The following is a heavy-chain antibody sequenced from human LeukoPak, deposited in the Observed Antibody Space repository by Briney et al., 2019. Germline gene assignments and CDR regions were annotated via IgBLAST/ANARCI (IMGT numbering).Heavy chain of an antibody. CDR3: ARGLWELFGPPAWDS. J-gene: IGHJ4*02. Sequence: PGGSLRLSCAASGFSFNSYSMSWVRQAPGKGLECVSYISSSSSTTYYADSARGRFTISRDNGRNSLFLQMNSLRADDTAVYYCARGLWELFGPPAWDSWGQGTLVTVSS. V-gene: IGHV3-48*01. D-gene: IGHD1-26*01. CDR1: GFSFNSYS. CDR2: ISSSSSTT.